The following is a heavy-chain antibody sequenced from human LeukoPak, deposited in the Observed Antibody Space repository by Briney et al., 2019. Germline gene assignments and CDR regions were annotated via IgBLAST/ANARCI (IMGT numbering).Heavy chain of an antibody. D-gene: IGHD7-27*01. V-gene: IGHV6-1*01. CDR2: TYYRSKRYN. CDR3: SRDPVWGSA. Sequence: SQTLSLTCAISGDSVSSKSASWNWIRQSPSRVLEWLGRTYYRSKRYNEHAVSVKSRITINPDPSKNQFSLHQNSVTPDVMPGDFLSRDPVWGSAWGQGTLVTVSS. J-gene: IGHJ5*02. CDR1: GDSVSSKSAS.